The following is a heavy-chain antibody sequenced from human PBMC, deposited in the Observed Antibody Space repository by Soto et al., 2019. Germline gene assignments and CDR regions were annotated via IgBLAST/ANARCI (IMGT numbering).Heavy chain of an antibody. D-gene: IGHD1-1*01. J-gene: IGHJ4*02. CDR1: GGSISSSSYY. Sequence: QLQLQESGPGLVKPSETLSLTCTVSGGSISSSSYYWGWIRQPPGKGLEWIGSIYYSGSTYYNPSLQRRVPISVDTPKPQFSLMLSSVAAADTAVYSCARYGEGTRRDYWCPGTLVTVSS. V-gene: IGHV4-39*01. CDR2: IYYSGST. CDR3: ARYGEGTRRDY.